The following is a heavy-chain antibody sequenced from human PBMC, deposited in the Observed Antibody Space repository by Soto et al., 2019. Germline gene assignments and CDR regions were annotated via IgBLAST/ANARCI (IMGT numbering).Heavy chain of an antibody. CDR1: GYPFSNHG. CDR3: ARLTGYSSGWFDF. J-gene: IGHJ4*02. Sequence: QVQMVQSGAEVKKPGASVKVSCKASGYPFSNHGITWVRQVPGQGLEWMGWISTFNGNTNYAQKFQGRVTMTTDTSTNTADMELRSLDSDDTAVYYCARLTGYSSGWFDFWGKGTLVTVSS. V-gene: IGHV1-18*04. CDR2: ISTFNGNT. D-gene: IGHD6-19*01.